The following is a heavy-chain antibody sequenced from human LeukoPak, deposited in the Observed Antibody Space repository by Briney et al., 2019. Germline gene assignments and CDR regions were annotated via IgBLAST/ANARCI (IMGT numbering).Heavy chain of an antibody. D-gene: IGHD2-8*01. CDR3: ARAGEMEGAFDI. J-gene: IGHJ3*02. CDR2: ISYDGSNK. Sequence: GGSLRLSCAASGFTVSSNYMSWVRQAPGKGLEWVAVISYDGSNKYYADSVKGRFTISRDNSKNTLYLQMNSLRAEDTAVYYCARAGEMEGAFDIWGQGTMVTVSS. V-gene: IGHV3-30-3*01. CDR1: GFTVSSNY.